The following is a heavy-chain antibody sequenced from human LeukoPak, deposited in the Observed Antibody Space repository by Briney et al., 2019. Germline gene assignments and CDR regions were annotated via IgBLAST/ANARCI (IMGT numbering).Heavy chain of an antibody. V-gene: IGHV3-33*01. Sequence: GGSLRLPCAASGFTFSSYGMHWVRQAPGKGLEWVALIWYDGSNKHYADSVKGRFTISRDNSKNTLYLQMSSLRVEDTAVYYCARGGGMGAYYPAYFDYWGQGTLVTVSS. CDR2: IWYDGSNK. CDR1: GFTFSSYG. D-gene: IGHD1-26*01. CDR3: ARGGGMGAYYPAYFDY. J-gene: IGHJ4*02.